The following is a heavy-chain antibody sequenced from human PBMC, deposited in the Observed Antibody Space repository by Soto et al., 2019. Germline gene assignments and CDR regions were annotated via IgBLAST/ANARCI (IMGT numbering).Heavy chain of an antibody. CDR3: ATQPLVGATDAVDY. Sequence: QMQLVQSGPEVKKPGTSVKVSRKASGFTFTSSAVQWVRQARGQRLEWIGWIVVGSGNTNYAQKFQERVTITRDMSTSTAYMELSSLRSEDTAVYYCATQPLVGATDAVDYWGQGTLVTVSS. D-gene: IGHD1-26*01. CDR1: GFTFTSSA. CDR2: IVVGSGNT. J-gene: IGHJ4*02. V-gene: IGHV1-58*01.